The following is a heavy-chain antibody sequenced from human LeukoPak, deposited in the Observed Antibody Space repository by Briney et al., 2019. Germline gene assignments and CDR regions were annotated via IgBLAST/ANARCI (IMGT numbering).Heavy chain of an antibody. Sequence: PSETLSLTCTVSGGSISSYYWSWIRQPPGKGLEWIGYIYTSGSTNYNPSLKSRVTISVDTSKNQFSLKRSSVTAADTAVYYCASYGYSGYDSYVAYWGQGTLVTVPS. D-gene: IGHD5-12*01. CDR3: ASYGYSGYDSYVAY. CDR2: IYTSGST. CDR1: GGSISSYY. J-gene: IGHJ4*02. V-gene: IGHV4-4*09.